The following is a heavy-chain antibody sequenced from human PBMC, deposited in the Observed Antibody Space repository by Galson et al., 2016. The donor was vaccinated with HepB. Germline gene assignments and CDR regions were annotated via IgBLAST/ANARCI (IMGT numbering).Heavy chain of an antibody. CDR1: GFTVRTLY. D-gene: IGHD3-3*01. J-gene: IGHJ3*01. Sequence: SLRLSCPASGFTVRTLYMSWVRQAPGKGLEWVSVIHSGGSTYHADSVKGRFTVSRDDSKNTVYLQMNSLRVEDTAIYYCAREGFNAFDVWGQGTVVTISS. CDR2: IHSGGST. CDR3: AREGFNAFDV. V-gene: IGHV3-53*01.